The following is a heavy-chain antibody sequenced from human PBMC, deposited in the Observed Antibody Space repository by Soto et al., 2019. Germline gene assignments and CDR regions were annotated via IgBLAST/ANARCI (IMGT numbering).Heavy chain of an antibody. J-gene: IGHJ4*02. Sequence: SETLSLTCTVSGGSISSGGYYWSWIRQHPGKGLEWIGYIYYSGSTNYNPSLKSRVTISVDMSKNQFSLKLSSVTAADTAVYYCARGRTTVTPLDYWGQGTLVTVSS. D-gene: IGHD4-17*01. V-gene: IGHV4-61*08. CDR1: GGSISSGGYY. CDR2: IYYSGST. CDR3: ARGRTTVTPLDY.